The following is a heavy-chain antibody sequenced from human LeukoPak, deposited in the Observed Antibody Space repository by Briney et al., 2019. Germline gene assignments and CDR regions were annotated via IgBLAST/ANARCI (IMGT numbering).Heavy chain of an antibody. CDR3: ARAKGSIAGAAIYYSDY. CDR2: INCNSGGT. D-gene: IGHD6-13*01. CDR1: GYTFTSYA. Sequence: ASVKVSCKASGYTFTSYAMNWVRQAPGQGLEWMGWINCNSGGTNYAQKFQGSVTMTRETSISTAYMELSSLTSDDTAVYYCARAKGSIAGAAIYYSDYWGQGTLVTVSS. J-gene: IGHJ4*02. V-gene: IGHV1-2*04.